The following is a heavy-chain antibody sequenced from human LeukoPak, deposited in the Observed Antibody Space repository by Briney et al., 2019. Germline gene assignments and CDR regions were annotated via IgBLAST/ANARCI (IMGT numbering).Heavy chain of an antibody. Sequence: GGSLRLSCAASGFTFSNYAMHWVRQAPGKGLEWVAVISYDGSNKYYADSVKGRFTISRDNSKNTLYLQMNSLRAEDTAVYYCAKEIAAAGKEVGFDYWGQGTLVTVSS. V-gene: IGHV3-30*04. J-gene: IGHJ4*02. D-gene: IGHD6-13*01. CDR2: ISYDGSNK. CDR3: AKEIAAAGKEVGFDY. CDR1: GFTFSNYA.